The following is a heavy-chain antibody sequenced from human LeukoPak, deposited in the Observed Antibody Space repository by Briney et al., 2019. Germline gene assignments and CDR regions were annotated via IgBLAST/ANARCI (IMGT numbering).Heavy chain of an antibody. CDR2: IYYSGST. CDR3: ARVTEGDGYNSDY. Sequence: PSETLPLTCTVSGGSISSGGYYWSWIRQHPGKGLEWIGYIYYSGSTNYNPSLKSRVTISVDTSKNQFSLKLSSVTAADTAVYYCARVTEGDGYNSDYWGQGTLVTVSS. CDR1: GGSISSGGYY. V-gene: IGHV4-31*03. J-gene: IGHJ4*02. D-gene: IGHD5-24*01.